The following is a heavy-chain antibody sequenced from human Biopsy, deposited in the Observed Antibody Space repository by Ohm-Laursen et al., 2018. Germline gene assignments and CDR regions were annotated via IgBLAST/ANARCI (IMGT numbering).Heavy chain of an antibody. CDR3: ATKLTGYFHH. V-gene: IGHV1-69*06. CDR2: NIPILGTG. CDR1: GGTFSNYG. J-gene: IGHJ1*01. D-gene: IGHD3-9*01. Sequence: SVKVSCKAPGGTFSNYGVNWVRQAPRQGLEWLGGNIPILGTGNYAQKFQDRVTVAADTSTSTATMELRSLRSDDTAVYYCATKLTGYFHHWGQGTLVIVSS.